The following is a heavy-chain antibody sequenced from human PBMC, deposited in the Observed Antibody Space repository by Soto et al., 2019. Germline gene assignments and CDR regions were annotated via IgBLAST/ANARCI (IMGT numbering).Heavy chain of an antibody. Sequence: ASVKVSCKASGYTFTSYYMHWVRQAPGQGLEWMGIINPSDGSTSYAQKFQGRVTMTRDTSASTAYMELSSLRSEDTAVYYCARGRSFGSWSLTPLHAFGMDVWGQGTTVTVSS. CDR3: ARGRSFGSWSLTPLHAFGMDV. J-gene: IGHJ6*02. CDR1: GYTFTSYY. D-gene: IGHD3-10*01. CDR2: INPSDGST. V-gene: IGHV1-46*01.